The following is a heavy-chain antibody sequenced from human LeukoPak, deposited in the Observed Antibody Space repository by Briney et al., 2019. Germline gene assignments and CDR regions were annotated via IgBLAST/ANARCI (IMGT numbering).Heavy chain of an antibody. D-gene: IGHD6-6*01. CDR1: GFTFSSYA. V-gene: IGHV3-64*01. Sequence: GGSLRLSCAASGFTFSSYAMHWVRQAPGKGLEYVSAISSNGGSTYYANSVKGRFTISRDNSKNTLYLQMGSLRAEDMAVYYCARALDTGAARPFDYWGQGTLVTVSS. J-gene: IGHJ4*02. CDR3: ARALDTGAARPFDY. CDR2: ISSNGGST.